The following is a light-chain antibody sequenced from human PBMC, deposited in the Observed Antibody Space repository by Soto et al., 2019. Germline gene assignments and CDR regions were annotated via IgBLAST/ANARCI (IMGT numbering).Light chain of an antibody. CDR2: GAS. CDR1: QSVSSNY. V-gene: IGKV3-20*01. Sequence: DIVLTQSPGTLSLSPGERATLSCRASQSVSSNYLAWYQQKPGQAPRLLIFGASNRATDIPDRFSGSGSGTDFTLTISRLEPEDFAVFYCQQYGTSEIIFGQGTRLEIK. J-gene: IGKJ5*01. CDR3: QQYGTSEII.